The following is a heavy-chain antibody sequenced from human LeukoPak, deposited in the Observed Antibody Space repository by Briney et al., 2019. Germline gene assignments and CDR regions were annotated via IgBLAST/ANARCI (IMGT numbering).Heavy chain of an antibody. V-gene: IGHV4-39*07. CDR3: ARAVTGGEWLVFYFDN. CDR2: IYYSGRT. J-gene: IGHJ4*02. CDR1: GGSISSNSYY. Sequence: PSETLSLTCTVSGGSISSNSYYWGWIRQPPGKGLEWIGSIYYSGRTYYNPSLKNRVTISLDTSKNQFSLKLSSVTAADTAVYYCARAVTGGEWLVFYFDNWGQGILVTVSS. D-gene: IGHD6-19*01.